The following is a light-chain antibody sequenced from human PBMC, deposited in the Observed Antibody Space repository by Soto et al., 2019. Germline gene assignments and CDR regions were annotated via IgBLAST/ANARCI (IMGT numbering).Light chain of an antibody. J-gene: IGKJ2*01. CDR3: HQYATSPFT. V-gene: IGKV3-20*01. CDR1: ETIGRAY. Sequence: IVLTQSPGTQSLSPGERATVSCRASETIGRAYFAWYQHRPGRTPRLVLSATSNRAAGIPDRFGGSGSGADFTLTISGVEPEDFAVYYCHQYATSPFTFGQGTKLEI. CDR2: ATS.